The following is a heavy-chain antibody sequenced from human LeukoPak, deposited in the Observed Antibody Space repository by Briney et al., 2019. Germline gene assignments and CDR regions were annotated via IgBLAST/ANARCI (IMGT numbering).Heavy chain of an antibody. D-gene: IGHD6-13*01. J-gene: IGHJ5*02. CDR1: GGSISSSSYY. CDR2: IYYSGST. CDR3: ARVIAAAYWFDS. V-gene: IGHV4-39*01. Sequence: PETLSPACTVSGGSISSSSYYWGWIRQPPGKGLEWIGSIYYSGSTYHNPSLKSRVTISVDTSKNQFSLKLSSVTAADTAVYYCARVIAAAYWFDSWGRG.